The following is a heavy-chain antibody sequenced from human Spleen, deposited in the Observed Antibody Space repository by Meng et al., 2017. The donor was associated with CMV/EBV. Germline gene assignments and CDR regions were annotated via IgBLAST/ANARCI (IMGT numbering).Heavy chain of an antibody. J-gene: IGHJ4*02. CDR2: ISGSGDRT. D-gene: IGHD2-21*01. CDR1: GFSFRSYA. CDR3: ARSHGGYQLLDYFDY. Sequence: GESLKISCAASGFSFRSYAMSWVRQAPGKGLERVSGISGSGDRTHFAESVKGRCTISRDNSKNTLYLQMNSLRDEDTAAYYCARSHGGYQLLDYFDYWGQGALVTVSS. V-gene: IGHV3-23*01.